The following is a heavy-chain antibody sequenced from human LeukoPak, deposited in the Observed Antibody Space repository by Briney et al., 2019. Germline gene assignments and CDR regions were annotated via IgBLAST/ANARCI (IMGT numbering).Heavy chain of an antibody. CDR1: GVSINNYY. J-gene: IGHJ4*02. CDR2: SYHRGST. V-gene: IGHV4-59*01. CDR3: ARDRELGY. Sequence: SETLSLTCSVSGVSINNYYWGWIRQSPGKGPEWIGWSYHRGSTSYNPSLKSRVAISVDTSKNQFSLKLSSVTAADTAVYYCARDRELGYWGQGTLVIVSS.